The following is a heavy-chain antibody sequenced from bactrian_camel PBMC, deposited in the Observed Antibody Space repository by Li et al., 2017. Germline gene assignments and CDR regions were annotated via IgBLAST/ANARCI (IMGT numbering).Heavy chain of an antibody. CDR2: INRGGTST. CDR1: GITFEDSD. V-gene: IGHV3S40*01. D-gene: IGHD5*01. J-gene: IGHJ4*01. Sequence: VQLVESGGGLVQPGRSLRLSCTASGITFEDSDMSWVRQAPGKGLEWVSVINRGGTSTYYADSVKGRFTISQDNAKSTVYLQMNSLKPEDTASYYCAPDPSNYELGPSCGASSAYWGQGTQVTVS. CDR3: APDPSNYELGPSCGASSAY.